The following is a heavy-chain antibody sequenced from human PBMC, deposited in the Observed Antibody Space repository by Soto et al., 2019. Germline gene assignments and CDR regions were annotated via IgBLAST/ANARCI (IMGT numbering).Heavy chain of an antibody. D-gene: IGHD6-19*01. CDR2: IYYSGST. J-gene: IGHJ5*02. CDR1: GGSISSYY. CDR3: ARDQVSGWYFHWFDP. V-gene: IGHV4-59*01. Sequence: SETLSLTCTVSGGSISSYYWSLIRQPPGKGLEWIGYIYYSGSTNYNPSLKSRVTISVDTSKNQFSLKLSSVTAADTAVYYCARDQVSGWYFHWFDPWGQGTLVTVSS.